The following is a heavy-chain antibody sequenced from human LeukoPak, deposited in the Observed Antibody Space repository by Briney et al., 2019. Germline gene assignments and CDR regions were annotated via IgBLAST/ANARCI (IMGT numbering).Heavy chain of an antibody. V-gene: IGHV4-59*01. CDR3: AREGYQLLNRFDP. Sequence: SSETLSLTCTVSGGSISSYYWSWIRQPPGKGLEWIGYIYYSGSTNYNPSLKSRVTISVDTSKNQFSLKLSSVTAADTAVYYCAREGYQLLNRFDPWGQGTLVTVSS. CDR2: IYYSGST. J-gene: IGHJ5*02. CDR1: GGSISSYY. D-gene: IGHD2-2*01.